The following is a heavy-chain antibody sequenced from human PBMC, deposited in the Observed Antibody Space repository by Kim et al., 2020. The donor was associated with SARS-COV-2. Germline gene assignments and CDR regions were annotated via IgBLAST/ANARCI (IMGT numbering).Heavy chain of an antibody. Sequence: GNTNYAQKLQGRVTMTTDTSTSTAYMELRSLRSDDTAVYYCAGDSSGFDYWGQGTLVTVSS. J-gene: IGHJ4*02. V-gene: IGHV1-18*01. D-gene: IGHD3-22*01. CDR2: GNT. CDR3: AGDSSGFDY.